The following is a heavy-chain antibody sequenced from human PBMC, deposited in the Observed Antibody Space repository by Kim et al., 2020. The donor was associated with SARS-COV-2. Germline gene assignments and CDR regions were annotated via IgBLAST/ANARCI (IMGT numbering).Heavy chain of an antibody. CDR1: GGSISGYY. Sequence: SETLSLTCTVSGGSISGYYWSWVRRHPGRGLEWIAHIHYTGTTKYNPSLKSRVAVSADTSKNQIFLRLTSVTAADTAVYYCARLTHLLQITTYWYHAMDVWGQGTTVTVSS. J-gene: IGHJ6*02. V-gene: IGHV4-59*13. CDR2: IHYTGTT. D-gene: IGHD3-22*01. CDR3: ARLTHLLQITTYWYHAMDV.